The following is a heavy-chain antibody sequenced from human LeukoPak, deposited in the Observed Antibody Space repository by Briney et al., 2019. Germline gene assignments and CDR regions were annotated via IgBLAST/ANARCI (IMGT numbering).Heavy chain of an antibody. CDR1: GCTFSSYT. D-gene: IGHD2-2*01. V-gene: IGHV1-69*04. CDR2: IIPILGIA. Sequence: GASVKVSCKASGCTFSSYTISWVRQAPGQGLEWMGRIIPILGIANYAQKFQGRVTITADKFTSTAYMELSSLRSEDTAVYYCARDRYWSGTSCYGGYYYYGMDVWGQGTTVTVSS. J-gene: IGHJ6*02. CDR3: ARDRYWSGTSCYGGYYYYGMDV.